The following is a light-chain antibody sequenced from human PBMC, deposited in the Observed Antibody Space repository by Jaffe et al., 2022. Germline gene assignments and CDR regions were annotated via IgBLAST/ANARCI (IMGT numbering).Light chain of an antibody. J-gene: IGKJ4*01. CDR2: AAS. CDR1: QTIRTY. CDR3: QQSVNTPPT. Sequence: DIQMTQSPSSLSASVGDRVTITCRASQTIRTYLNWYQQRPGKAPKLLIYAASTLESGVPSRFSGSGSGTDFTLTISSLQPEDFATYYCQQSVNTPPTFGGGTKVEIK. V-gene: IGKV1-39*01.